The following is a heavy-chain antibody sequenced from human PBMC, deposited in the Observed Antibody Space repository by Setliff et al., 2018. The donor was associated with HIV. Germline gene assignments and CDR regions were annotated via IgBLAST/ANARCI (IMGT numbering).Heavy chain of an antibody. CDR3: ARDIGNVWHNWFDP. V-gene: IGHV1-3*01. Sequence: ASVKVSCKASGYTFTKNFMHWARQAPGQRLEWMGWINVGSGNTKYSQKFQGRVTITRDTSASTAYMELSSLKSEDTAVYYCARDIGNVWHNWFDPWGQGTLVT. D-gene: IGHD3-16*02. CDR1: GYTFTKNF. J-gene: IGHJ5*02. CDR2: INVGSGNT.